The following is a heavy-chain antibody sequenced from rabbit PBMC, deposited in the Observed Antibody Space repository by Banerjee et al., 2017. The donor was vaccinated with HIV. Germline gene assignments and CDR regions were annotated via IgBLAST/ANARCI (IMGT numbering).Heavy chain of an antibody. J-gene: IGHJ4*01. D-gene: IGHD4-1*01. Sequence: QSLEESGGDLVKPGASLTLACTASGLDFGSSYWICWVRQAPGKGLEWIGCIYTGSGATYYASWVNGRFTISRSTSLNTVDLKMTSLTAADTATYFCARDTGAWGDFSLWGPGTLVTVS. CDR2: IYTGSGAT. CDR1: GLDFGSSYW. CDR3: ARDTGAWGDFSL. V-gene: IGHV1S43*01.